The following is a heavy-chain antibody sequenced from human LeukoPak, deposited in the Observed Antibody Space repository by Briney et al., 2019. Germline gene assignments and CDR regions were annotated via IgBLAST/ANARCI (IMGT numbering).Heavy chain of an antibody. CDR3: ARDPTLEDIVVVPAAIDS. V-gene: IGHV1-18*01. CDR1: GYTFTSYTTYG. D-gene: IGHD2-2*02. Sequence: ASVKVSCKASGYTFTSYTTYGISWVRQAPGQGLEWMGWISAYNGNTNYARNLQGRVTMTTDTSTSTAYMELRSLRSDDTAVYYCARDPTLEDIVVVPAAIDSWGQGTLVTVSS. CDR2: ISAYNGNT. J-gene: IGHJ4*02.